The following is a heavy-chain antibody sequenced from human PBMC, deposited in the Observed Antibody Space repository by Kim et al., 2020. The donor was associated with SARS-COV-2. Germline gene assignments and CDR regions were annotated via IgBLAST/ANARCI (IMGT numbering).Heavy chain of an antibody. Sequence: SVKVSCKASGGTFSSYAISWVRQAPGQGLEWMGGIIPIFGTANYAQKFQGRVTITADESTSTAYMELSSLRSEDTAVYYCARGYSGYDFVPRRFDYWGQGTLVTVSS. D-gene: IGHD5-12*01. V-gene: IGHV1-69*13. CDR2: IIPIFGTA. CDR3: ARGYSGYDFVPRRFDY. J-gene: IGHJ4*02. CDR1: GGTFSSYA.